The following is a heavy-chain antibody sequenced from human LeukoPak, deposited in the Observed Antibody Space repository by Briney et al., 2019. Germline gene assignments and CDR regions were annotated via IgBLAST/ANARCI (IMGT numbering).Heavy chain of an antibody. CDR2: ISYDGSNK. V-gene: IGHV3-30*18. CDR1: GYSFTSYW. CDR3: AKVLGRGGFDP. D-gene: IGHD1-26*01. Sequence: GESLKISCKGSGYSFTSYWIGWVRQAPGKGLEWVAVISYDGSNKYYADSVKGRFTISRDNSKNTLYLQMNSLRAEDTAVYYCAKVLGRGGFDPWGQGTLVTVSS. J-gene: IGHJ5*02.